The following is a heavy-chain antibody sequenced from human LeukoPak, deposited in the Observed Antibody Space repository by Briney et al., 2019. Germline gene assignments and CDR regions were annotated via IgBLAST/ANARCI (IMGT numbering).Heavy chain of an antibody. Sequence: PSETLSLTCAVSGGSISSGGYSWSWIRQPPGKGLEWIGYIYHSGSTYYNPSLKSRVTISVDRSKNQFSLKLSSVTAADTAVYYCARGRRDTAMALFDYWGQGTLVTVSS. V-gene: IGHV4-30-2*01. CDR2: IYHSGST. CDR1: GGSISSGGYS. J-gene: IGHJ4*02. D-gene: IGHD5-18*01. CDR3: ARGRRDTAMALFDY.